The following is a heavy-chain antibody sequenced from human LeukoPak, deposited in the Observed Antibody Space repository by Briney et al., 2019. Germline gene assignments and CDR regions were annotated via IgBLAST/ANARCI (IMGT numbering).Heavy chain of an antibody. V-gene: IGHV4-59*08. J-gene: IGHJ6*02. CDR2: IYYSGST. CDR3: AGTYYDFWSGHYYYGMDV. Sequence: SETLSLTCTVSGGSISSYYWSWIRQPPGKGLEWIGYIYYSGSTNYNPSLKSRVTISVDTSKNQFSLKLSSVTAADTAVYYCAGTYYDFWSGHYYYGMDVWGQGTTVTVSS. CDR1: GGSISSYY. D-gene: IGHD3-3*01.